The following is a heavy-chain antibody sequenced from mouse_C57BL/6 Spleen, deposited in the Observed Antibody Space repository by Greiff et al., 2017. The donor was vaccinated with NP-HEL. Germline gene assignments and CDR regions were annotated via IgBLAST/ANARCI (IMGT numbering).Heavy chain of an antibody. Sequence: VQLQQSGAELVRPGSSVKMSCKTSGYTFTSYGINWVKQRPGQGLEWIGYIYIGSGYTEYNEKFKGKATLTSDTSSSTAYMQLSSLTSEDSAIYFCARTEEEYAMDYWGQGTSVTVSS. CDR2: IYIGSGYT. CDR3: ARTEEEYAMDY. CDR1: GYTFTSYG. V-gene: IGHV1-58*01. J-gene: IGHJ4*01.